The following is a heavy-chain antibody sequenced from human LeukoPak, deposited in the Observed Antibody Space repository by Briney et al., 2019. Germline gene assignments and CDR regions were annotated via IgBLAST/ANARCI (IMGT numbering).Heavy chain of an antibody. CDR1: GGSISSGGHY. V-gene: IGHV4-61*02. CDR3: ARVGLTGRYGMDV. J-gene: IGHJ6*02. D-gene: IGHD3-10*01. Sequence: SETLSLTCTVSGGSISSGGHYWSWIRQPAGKGLEYLGRISSTGSTNYNPSLRSRVTISVDTSKNQFSLKLSSVTAADTAVYYCARVGLTGRYGMDVWGQGTTVTVSS. CDR2: ISSTGST.